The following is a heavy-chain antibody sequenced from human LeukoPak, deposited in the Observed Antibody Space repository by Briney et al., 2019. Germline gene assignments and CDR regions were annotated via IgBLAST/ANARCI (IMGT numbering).Heavy chain of an antibody. Sequence: PGGSLRLSCAASGFTFSSYWMSWVRQAPGKGLEWVANIKQDGSEKYYVDSVKGRFTISRDNAKNSLYLQMNSLRAEDTAVYYCARAPGEKQLVRWFDPWGQGTLVTVSS. CDR2: IKQDGSEK. CDR1: GFTFSSYW. CDR3: ARAPGEKQLVRWFDP. J-gene: IGHJ5*02. D-gene: IGHD6-13*01. V-gene: IGHV3-7*01.